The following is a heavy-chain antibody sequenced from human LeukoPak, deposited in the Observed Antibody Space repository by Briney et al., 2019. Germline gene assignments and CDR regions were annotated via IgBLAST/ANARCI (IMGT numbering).Heavy chain of an antibody. V-gene: IGHV1-69*04. CDR1: GGTFSSYA. CDR2: IIPILGIA. D-gene: IGHD3-10*01. CDR3: ARGRNLRGRPWYYYGSGNDY. J-gene: IGHJ4*02. Sequence: ASVKVSCKASGGTFSSYAISWVRQAPGQGLEWMGRIIPILGIANYAQKFQGRVTITADKSTSTAYMELSSLRSEDTAVYYCARGRNLRGRPWYYYGSGNDYWGQGTLVTVSS.